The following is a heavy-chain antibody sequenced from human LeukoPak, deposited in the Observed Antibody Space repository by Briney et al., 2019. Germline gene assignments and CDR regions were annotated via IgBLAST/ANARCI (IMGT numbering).Heavy chain of an antibody. J-gene: IGHJ4*02. CDR1: GGSFSSHY. V-gene: IGHV4-59*11. CDR3: ARATGGKSRYSGYDRELDY. Sequence: SETLSLTCTVSGGSFSSHYWSWIRQPPGKGLEWIGYIYYSGSTNYNPSLKSRVTISVDTSKNQFSLKLSSVTAADTAVYYCARATGGKSRYSGYDRELDYWGQGTLVTVSS. CDR2: IYYSGST. D-gene: IGHD5-12*01.